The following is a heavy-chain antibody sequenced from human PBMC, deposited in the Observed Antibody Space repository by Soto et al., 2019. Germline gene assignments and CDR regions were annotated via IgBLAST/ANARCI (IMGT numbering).Heavy chain of an antibody. CDR3: AKDTDIGSVAGSDYYYGMDV. V-gene: IGHV3-43D*04. CDR2: ISWDGGST. J-gene: IGHJ6*02. Sequence: GSLRLSCAASGFTFDDYAMHWVRQAPGKGLEWVSLISWDGGSTYYADSVKGRFTISRDNSKNSLYLQMNSLRAEDTALYYCAKDTDIGSVAGSDYYYGMDVWGQGTTVTVSS. CDR1: GFTFDDYA. D-gene: IGHD6-19*01.